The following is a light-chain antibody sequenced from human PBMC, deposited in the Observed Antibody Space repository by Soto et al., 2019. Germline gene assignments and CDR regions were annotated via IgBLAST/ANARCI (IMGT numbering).Light chain of an antibody. Sequence: EIVLTQSPVTLSLSPGERATLSCRASQSVSNNYLAWYQQKPGQAPRLLIHDASHRAAGIPARFSGSGFGTDFTLTISSLEPEDAAVYYCQQRSNWPPITFGQGTRLEIK. CDR3: QQRSNWPPIT. CDR2: DAS. V-gene: IGKV3-11*01. J-gene: IGKJ5*01. CDR1: QSVSNNY.